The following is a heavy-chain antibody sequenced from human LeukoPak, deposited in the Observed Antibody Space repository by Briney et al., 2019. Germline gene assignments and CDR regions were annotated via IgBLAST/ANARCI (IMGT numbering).Heavy chain of an antibody. CDR2: IIPIFGTA. D-gene: IGHD2-2*01. J-gene: IGHJ3*02. V-gene: IGHV1-69*13. CDR1: GGTFSSYA. Sequence: SVKVSCKASGGTFSSYAISWVRQAPGQGLEWMGGIIPIFGTANYAQKFQGRVTITADESTSTAYTELSSLRSEDTAVYYCARAVVPAAFDAFDIWGQGTMVTVSS. CDR3: ARAVVPAAFDAFDI.